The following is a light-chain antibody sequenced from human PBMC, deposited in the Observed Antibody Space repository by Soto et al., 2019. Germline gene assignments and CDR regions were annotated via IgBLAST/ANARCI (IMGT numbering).Light chain of an antibody. Sequence: DIVMTQSPLSLPVTPGEPASISCRSSQSLLHSNGYNYLDWYLQKAGQSPHLLIYLGSNRASGVPDRFSGSGSVTYFTLKISRVEAEDVGVYYCMQSLETPWTFGQGTKVDIK. CDR2: LGS. J-gene: IGKJ1*01. V-gene: IGKV2-28*01. CDR1: QSLLHSNGYNY. CDR3: MQSLETPWT.